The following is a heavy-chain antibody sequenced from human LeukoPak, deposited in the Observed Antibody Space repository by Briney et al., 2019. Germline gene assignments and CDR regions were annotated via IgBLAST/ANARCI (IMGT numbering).Heavy chain of an antibody. CDR3: TTPMVRGVIITVYFDY. J-gene: IGHJ4*02. CDR2: SSGSGGST. CDR1: GFTLSSYA. D-gene: IGHD3-10*01. Sequence: GGSLGLFCAASGFTLSSYAMSWVRQAPGKGLEWVSGSSGSGGSTYHADSVKGRFTISRDNSKNTLYLQMNSLRAEDTAVYYCTTPMVRGVIITVYFDYWGQGTLVTVPS. V-gene: IGHV3-23*01.